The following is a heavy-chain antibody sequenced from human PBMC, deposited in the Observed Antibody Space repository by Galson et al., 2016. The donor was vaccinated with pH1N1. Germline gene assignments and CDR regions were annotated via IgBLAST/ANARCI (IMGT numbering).Heavy chain of an antibody. CDR2: IYWDDDN. Sequence: PALVKPTQTLTLTCTFSGFSLTTRGVGVSWIRQPPGKALEWLAVIYWDDDNRYSPSLKRRLTITKDTSKNQVVLTMTNLDPVDTATYYCAHMHATHSGSLTVIVDAFEFWGQGAMVTVSS. V-gene: IGHV2-5*02. CDR1: GFSLTTRGVG. CDR3: AHMHATHSGSLTVIVDAFEF. D-gene: IGHD3-10*01. J-gene: IGHJ3*01.